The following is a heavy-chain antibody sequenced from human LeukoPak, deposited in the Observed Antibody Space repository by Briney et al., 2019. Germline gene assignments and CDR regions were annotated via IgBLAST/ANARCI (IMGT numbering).Heavy chain of an antibody. J-gene: IGHJ4*02. CDR1: GFSFSAFW. V-gene: IGHV3-7*01. CDR3: ARGVRNLDY. D-gene: IGHD1-14*01. Sequence: GALRLSCAASGFSFSAFWMSWVRQAPGKGLEWVANIKVDGSEKNYVDSVKGRFTISRDNAKNSLYLQMNSLRVEDTAVYYCARGVRNLDYWGQGTLVTVSS. CDR2: IKVDGSEK.